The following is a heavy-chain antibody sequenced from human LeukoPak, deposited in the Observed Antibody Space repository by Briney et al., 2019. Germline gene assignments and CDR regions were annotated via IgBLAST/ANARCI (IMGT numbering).Heavy chain of an antibody. J-gene: IGHJ6*02. CDR3: ARDIYCGGDCYPYYYYYGMDV. CDR1: GGSISSYY. D-gene: IGHD2-21*02. CDR2: IYTSGST. V-gene: IGHV4-4*07. Sequence: SETLSLTCTVSGGSISSYYWSWIRQPAGKGLEWIGRIYTSGSTNYNPSLKSRVTMSVDTSKNQFSLKLSSVTAADTAVYYCARDIYCGGDCYPYYYYYGMDVWGQGTTVTVPS.